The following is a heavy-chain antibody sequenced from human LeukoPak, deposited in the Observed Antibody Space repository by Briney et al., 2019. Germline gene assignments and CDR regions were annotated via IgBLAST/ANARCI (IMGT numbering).Heavy chain of an antibody. CDR1: GFPFSYYW. Sequence: GGSLRLSCAASGFPFSYYWMAWVRQAPGKGLEGVANIRPDGSEKFYVDSMKGRITISRDNAKNSLCLQINSLRPEDTAVFYCARDGSYYGPDYWGQGTSVTVSS. V-gene: IGHV3-7*04. CDR3: ARDGSYYGPDY. D-gene: IGHD3-10*01. CDR2: IRPDGSEK. J-gene: IGHJ4*02.